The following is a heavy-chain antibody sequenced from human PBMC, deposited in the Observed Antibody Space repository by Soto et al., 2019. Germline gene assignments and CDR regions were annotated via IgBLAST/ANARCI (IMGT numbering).Heavy chain of an antibody. CDR3: AGAAAGPVPRGTYYYYYGMDV. J-gene: IGHJ6*02. V-gene: IGHV1-69*13. CDR2: IIPIFGTA. CDR1: GGTFSSYA. Sequence: VKVSCKASGGTFSSYAISWVRQAPGQGLEWMGGIIPIFGTANYAQKFQGRVTITADESTSTAYMELSSLRSEDTAVYYCAGAAAGPVPRGTYYYYYGMDVWGQGTTVTVSS. D-gene: IGHD6-13*01.